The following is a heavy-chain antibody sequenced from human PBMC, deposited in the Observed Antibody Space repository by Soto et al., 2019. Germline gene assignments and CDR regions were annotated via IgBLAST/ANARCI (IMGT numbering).Heavy chain of an antibody. V-gene: IGHV4-34*01. CDR2: ISHSGAT. J-gene: IGHJ4*02. CDR1: GGSLSGYY. Sequence: SETLSLTCAVYGGSLSGYYWSWIRQSPGKGLEWIGEISHSGATTYNESLKSRVSISVETSKNQFSLRLRSLTAADTAVYFCARDNYGGSGYPFDTWGQGTLVTVSS. CDR3: ARDNYGGSGYPFDT. D-gene: IGHD3-22*01.